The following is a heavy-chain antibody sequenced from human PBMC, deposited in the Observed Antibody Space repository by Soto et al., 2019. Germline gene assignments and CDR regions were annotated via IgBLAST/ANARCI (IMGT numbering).Heavy chain of an antibody. J-gene: IGHJ4*02. D-gene: IGHD3-9*01. V-gene: IGHV4-61*08. Sequence: SSETVSLTXSVSGGSVRSGGHHWSWIRQPPGKGLEFIGYISHSGSTNYKSSLKSRVTISVDTSENEFSLKLTSVTAADTAVYYCTRGSLMSEIDMLTGYYIFDYWGQGTLVTVSS. CDR3: TRGSLMSEIDMLTGYYIFDY. CDR1: GGSVRSGGHH. CDR2: ISHSGST.